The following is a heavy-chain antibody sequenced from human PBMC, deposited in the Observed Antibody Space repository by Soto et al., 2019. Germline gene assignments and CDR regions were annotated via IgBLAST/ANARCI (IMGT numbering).Heavy chain of an antibody. Sequence: ASVKVSCKASGYTFTNYALNWVRQAPGQGLEWMGWINAGNGNTKYSQKFQGRVTITRDTSANTAYMELSSLRSEDTAVYYCARGSVDFDYWGQGTPVTVSS. CDR3: ARGSVDFDY. V-gene: IGHV1-3*01. J-gene: IGHJ4*02. CDR1: GYTFTNYA. CDR2: INAGNGNT.